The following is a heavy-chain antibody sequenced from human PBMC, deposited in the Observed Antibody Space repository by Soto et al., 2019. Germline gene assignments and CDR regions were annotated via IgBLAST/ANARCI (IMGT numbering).Heavy chain of an antibody. CDR3: ARRGSGSYYDY. V-gene: IGHV3-23*01. Sequence: GGSLRLSCAASGFTFSGYAMSWVRQAPGKGLEWVSVISGSGGSTYYADSVKGRFTISRDNSKNTLYLQMSSLRAEDTAVYYCARRGSGSYYDYWGQGTLVTVSS. CDR2: ISGSGGST. D-gene: IGHD1-26*01. J-gene: IGHJ4*02. CDR1: GFTFSGYA.